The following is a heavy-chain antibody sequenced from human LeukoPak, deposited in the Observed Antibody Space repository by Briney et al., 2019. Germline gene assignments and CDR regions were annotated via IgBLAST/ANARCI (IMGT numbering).Heavy chain of an antibody. D-gene: IGHD3-22*01. CDR2: ISYDGSNK. Sequence: GGSLRLSCAASGFTFSSYGMHWVRQAPGKGLEWVAVISYDGSNKYYADSVKGRFTISRDNSKNTLYLQMNSLRAEDTAVYYCAKGTDSSGPCFDYWGQGTLVTVSS. J-gene: IGHJ4*02. CDR3: AKGTDSSGPCFDY. CDR1: GFTFSSYG. V-gene: IGHV3-30*18.